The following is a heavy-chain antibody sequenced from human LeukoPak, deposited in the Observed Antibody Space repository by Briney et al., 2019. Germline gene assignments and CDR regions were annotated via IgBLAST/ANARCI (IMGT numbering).Heavy chain of an antibody. D-gene: IGHD5-18*01. V-gene: IGHV3-53*04. J-gene: IGHJ4*02. CDR1: GFTVSTNC. CDR3: ARVDTVMAYYFDL. CDR2: IYSGGTT. Sequence: GGSLRLSCAASGFTVSTNCMIWVRQAPGKGLEWVSTIYSGGTTYYADSVMGRFTISRNNSRNTLYLQMNSLRAEDTAVYYCARVDTVMAYYFDLWGQGTLVTVSS.